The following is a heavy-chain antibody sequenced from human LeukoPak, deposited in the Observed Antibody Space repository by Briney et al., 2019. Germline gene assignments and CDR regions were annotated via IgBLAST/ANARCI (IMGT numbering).Heavy chain of an antibody. D-gene: IGHD3-22*01. V-gene: IGHV4-30-4*08. CDR2: IYYSGST. CDR3: ARDSGLDSFDY. J-gene: IGHJ4*02. CDR1: GGSISSYY. Sequence: SETLSLTCTVSGGSISSYYWSWIRQPPGKGLEWIGYIYYSGSTYYNPSLKSRVTISVDTSKNQFSLKLSSVTAADTAVYYCARDSGLDSFDYWGQGTLVTVSS.